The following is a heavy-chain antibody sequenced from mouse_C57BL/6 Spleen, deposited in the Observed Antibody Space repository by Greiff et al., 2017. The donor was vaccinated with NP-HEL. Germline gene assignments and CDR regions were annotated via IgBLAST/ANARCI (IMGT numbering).Heavy chain of an antibody. D-gene: IGHD4-1*01. J-gene: IGHJ2*01. CDR3: AGTGTDS. Sequence: QVQLQQSGPELVKPGASVKISCKASGYAFSSSWMNWVKQRPGKGLEWIGRIYPGDGDTNYNGKFKGKATLTADKSSSTAYMQLSILTSEDSAVYFCAGTGTDSWGQGTTLTVSS. CDR2: IYPGDGDT. V-gene: IGHV1-82*01. CDR1: GYAFSSSW.